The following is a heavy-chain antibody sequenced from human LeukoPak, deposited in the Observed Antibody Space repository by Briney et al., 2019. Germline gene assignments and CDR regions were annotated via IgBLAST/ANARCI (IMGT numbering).Heavy chain of an antibody. J-gene: IGHJ2*01. CDR3: ARVGDHYHWYLDL. CDR2: LYSGDST. Sequence: GGSLRLSCAASGFTVSTKYMNWVRQAPGKGLEWVSILYSGDSTYYADSVKGRFIVSRDNSENTLYLQMNALRADDTAVYYCARVGDHYHWYLDLWGRGTLVTVSS. D-gene: IGHD3-10*01. V-gene: IGHV3-53*01. CDR1: GFTVSTKY.